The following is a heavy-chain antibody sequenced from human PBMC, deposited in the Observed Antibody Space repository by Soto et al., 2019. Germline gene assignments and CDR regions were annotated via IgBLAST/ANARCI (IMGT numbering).Heavy chain of an antibody. CDR3: ANLRDGYNGIDY. J-gene: IGHJ4*02. V-gene: IGHV3-30-3*01. CDR2: ISYDGSNK. CDR1: GFTFSSYA. D-gene: IGHD5-12*01. Sequence: QVQLVESGGGVVQPGRSLRLSCAASGFTFSSYAMHWVRQAPGKGLEWVAVISYDGSNKYYADSVKGRFTISRDNSKNTMYTQKNSLRAEDTAVYYCANLRDGYNGIDYWGQGTLGTVSS.